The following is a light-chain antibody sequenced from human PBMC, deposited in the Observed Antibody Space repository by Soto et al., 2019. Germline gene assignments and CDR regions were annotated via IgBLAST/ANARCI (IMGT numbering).Light chain of an antibody. Sequence: QSVLTQPPSASGTPGQRVTISCSGGRSNIGSNYVYWYQQIPGTAPKLLIYNNNQRPSGVPDRFSGSKSGTSASLAISGLRSEDEGDYYCAAWDVSLSGLFGGGTKLTVL. J-gene: IGLJ2*01. V-gene: IGLV1-47*02. CDR1: RSNIGSNY. CDR3: AAWDVSLSGL. CDR2: NNN.